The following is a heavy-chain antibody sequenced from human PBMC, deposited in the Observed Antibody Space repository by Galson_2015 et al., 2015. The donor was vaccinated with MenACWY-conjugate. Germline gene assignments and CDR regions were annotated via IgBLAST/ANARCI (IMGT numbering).Heavy chain of an antibody. CDR3: TRDRDVGGSRWWFDP. J-gene: IGHJ5*02. V-gene: IGHV3-15*01. Sequence: SLRLSCATSGLTFSNVWMSWVRQAPGKGLEGVARIKCRTDGGTTDYATPVKGRFTILRDDSAKTLYLQMNSLKIEDTAMYFCTRDRDVGGSRWWFDPWGQGTLVTVSS. CDR1: GLTFSNVW. CDR2: IKCRTDGGTT. D-gene: IGHD2-15*01.